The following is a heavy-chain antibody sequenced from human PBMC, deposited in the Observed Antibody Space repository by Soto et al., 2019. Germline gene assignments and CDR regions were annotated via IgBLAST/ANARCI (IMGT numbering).Heavy chain of an antibody. J-gene: IGHJ6*02. CDR3: ARELHGGSYGMDV. CDR1: GLTFSNYD. V-gene: IGHV3-13*01. Sequence: EVQLVESGGGLVQPGGYLRVSCAASGLTFSNYDMHWVRQVTGKGLEWVSGITTAGDTYYPGSVKGRFTISREKAKNSLYLQMNSLSAGDTAVYYCARELHGGSYGMDVWGQGTTVTVSS. CDR2: ITTAGDT.